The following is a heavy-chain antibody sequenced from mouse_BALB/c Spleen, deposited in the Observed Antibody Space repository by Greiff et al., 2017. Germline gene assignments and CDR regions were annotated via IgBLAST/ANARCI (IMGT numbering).Heavy chain of an antibody. CDR2: ISSGGSYT. Sequence: EVTLVESGGDLVKPGGSLKLSCAASGFTFSSYGMSWVRQTPDKRLEWVATISSGGSYTYYPDSVKGRFTISRDNAKNTLYLQMSSLKSEDTAMYYCARQGSNWYFDVWGAGTTVTVSS. V-gene: IGHV5-6*01. CDR3: ARQGSNWYFDV. J-gene: IGHJ1*01. CDR1: GFTFSSYG.